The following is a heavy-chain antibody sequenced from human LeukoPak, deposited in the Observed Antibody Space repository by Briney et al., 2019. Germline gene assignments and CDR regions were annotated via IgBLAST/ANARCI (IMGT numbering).Heavy chain of an antibody. Sequence: GGSLRLSCAASGFTFSSYWMSWVRQAPGKGLEWVGNVKQDGGEKYYVDSVKGRFTISRDNAKNSLYLQMNSLRAEDTAVYYCARDTSGWPLIDYWGQGTLVTVSS. D-gene: IGHD6-19*01. CDR2: VKQDGGEK. V-gene: IGHV3-7*01. CDR3: ARDTSGWPLIDY. CDR1: GFTFSSYW. J-gene: IGHJ4*02.